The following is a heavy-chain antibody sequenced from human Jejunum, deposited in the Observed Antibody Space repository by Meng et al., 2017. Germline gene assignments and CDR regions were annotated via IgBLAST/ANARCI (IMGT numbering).Heavy chain of an antibody. CDR2: TYSIGST. Sequence: SETLSLTCTVSGGSISTYYWTWIRQPPGKGLEWVGCTYSIGSTYYNPSLKSRVTISLDTSKNQFSLKLSSVTTANTAVYYCERDGGTRTYYYYDLDDWGQGTTVTVSS. J-gene: IGHJ6*02. D-gene: IGHD3-16*01. CDR1: GGSISTYY. V-gene: IGHV4-59*01. CDR3: ERDGGTRTYYYYDLDD.